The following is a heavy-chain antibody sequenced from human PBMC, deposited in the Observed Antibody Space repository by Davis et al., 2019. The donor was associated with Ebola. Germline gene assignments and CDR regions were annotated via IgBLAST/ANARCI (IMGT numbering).Heavy chain of an antibody. V-gene: IGHV3-7*03. Sequence: PGGSLRLSCAASGITFTRNWMSWVRQAPGKGLEWVANIKEDGSAQYYVDSVKGRFTISRDNAKNSLYLQMNSLRAEDTAVYYCARDLSWYHAFDVWGQGTMVTVSS. CDR2: IKEDGSAQ. D-gene: IGHD6-13*01. CDR1: GITFTRNW. J-gene: IGHJ3*01. CDR3: ARDLSWYHAFDV.